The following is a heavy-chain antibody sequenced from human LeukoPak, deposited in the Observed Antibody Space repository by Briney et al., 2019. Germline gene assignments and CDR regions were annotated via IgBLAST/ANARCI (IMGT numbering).Heavy chain of an antibody. CDR3: TREEAYFDSLLAYYFDY. J-gene: IGHJ4*02. D-gene: IGHD3-9*01. CDR1: GFTFTDYY. CDR2: ISPSGTVI. Sequence: PGGSLRLSRSASGFTFTDYYMSWIRQAPGKGLEWVSYISPSGTVIYYGDSVKGRFTISRDNTKKSLYLQMNSLRAEDTAVYYCTREEAYFDSLLAYYFDYWGQGTLVTVSS. V-gene: IGHV3-11*01.